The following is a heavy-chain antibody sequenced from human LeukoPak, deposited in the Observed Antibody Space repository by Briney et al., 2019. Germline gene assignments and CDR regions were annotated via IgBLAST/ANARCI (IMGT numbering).Heavy chain of an antibody. CDR3: ASWIAVAGKGDY. D-gene: IGHD6-19*01. Sequence: PGGSLRLSCAASGFTFSSYSMNWVRQAPGKGLEWVSSISSSSSYMYYADSVKGRFTISRDNAKNSLYLQMNSLRAEDTAVYYCASWIAVAGKGDYWGQGTLVTVSS. J-gene: IGHJ4*02. V-gene: IGHV3-21*01. CDR2: ISSSSSYM. CDR1: GFTFSSYS.